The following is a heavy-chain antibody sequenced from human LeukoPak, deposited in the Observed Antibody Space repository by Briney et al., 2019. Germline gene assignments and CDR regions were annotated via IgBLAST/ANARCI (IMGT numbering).Heavy chain of an antibody. V-gene: IGHV1-46*01. CDR2: INPSGGST. Sequence: ASVKVSCKASGYTFTGYYMHWVRQAPGQGLEWMGIINPSGGSTSYAQKFQGRATMTRDMSTSTVYMELSSLRSEDTAVYYCARDSYYSSSSLGFDYWGQGTLVTVSS. J-gene: IGHJ4*02. CDR3: ARDSYYSSSSLGFDY. CDR1: GYTFTGYY. D-gene: IGHD6-6*01.